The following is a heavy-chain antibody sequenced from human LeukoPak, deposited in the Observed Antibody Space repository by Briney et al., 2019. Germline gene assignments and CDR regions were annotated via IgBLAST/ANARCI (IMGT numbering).Heavy chain of an antibody. CDR1: GFNFSSYA. CDR2: INGSGGST. D-gene: IGHD3-10*01. V-gene: IGHV3-23*01. Sequence: GGSLRLSCAPSGFNFSSYAMRWVRQARGEGLECVSAINGSGGSTYYADSVKGRFTISRDNSKNTLYLQMNSLRAEDTAVYYCAKDWFGKLPDAFDIWGQGTMVTVSS. J-gene: IGHJ3*02. CDR3: AKDWFGKLPDAFDI.